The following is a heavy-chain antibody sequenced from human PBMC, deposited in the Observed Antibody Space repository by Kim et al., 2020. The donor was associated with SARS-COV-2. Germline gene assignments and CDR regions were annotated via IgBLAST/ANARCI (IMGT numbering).Heavy chain of an antibody. CDR3: AKDRAASAYYYDSSGLFDD. D-gene: IGHD3-22*01. J-gene: IGHJ4*02. Sequence: GVTISRDNSKNTLYLQMNSVRAEDTAVYYCAKDRAASAYYYDSSGLFDDWGQGTLVTVSS. V-gene: IGHV3-30*02.